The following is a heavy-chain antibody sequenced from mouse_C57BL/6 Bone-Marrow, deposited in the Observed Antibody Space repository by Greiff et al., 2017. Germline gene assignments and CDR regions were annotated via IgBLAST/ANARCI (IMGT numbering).Heavy chain of an antibody. CDR1: GYTFTDYY. J-gene: IGHJ1*03. D-gene: IGHD1-1*01. CDR3: ARTPRLSSYVLYWYFDV. V-gene: IGHV1-26*01. Sequence: EVQLQQSGPELVKPGASVKISCKASGYTFTDYYMNWVKPSHGKSLEWIGDINPNNGGTSSNQKFQGKATLTVAKSSSTAYMELRSLTSEDSAVYYCARTPRLSSYVLYWYFDVWGTGTTVTVSS. CDR2: INPNNGGT.